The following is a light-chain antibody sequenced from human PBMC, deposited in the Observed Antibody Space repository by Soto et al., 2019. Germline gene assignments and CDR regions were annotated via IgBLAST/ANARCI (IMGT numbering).Light chain of an antibody. Sequence: QSALTQPASVSGSPGQSITISCTGTSSDVGGYSYVSWYQQHPGKAPKLMIYEVSNRPSGVPNRFSGSKTGNTASLTISGLQADDEADYYCSSYTSTTTLGVFGGGTQLTVL. J-gene: IGLJ2*01. CDR2: EVS. CDR3: SSYTSTTTLGV. V-gene: IGLV2-14*01. CDR1: SSDVGGYSY.